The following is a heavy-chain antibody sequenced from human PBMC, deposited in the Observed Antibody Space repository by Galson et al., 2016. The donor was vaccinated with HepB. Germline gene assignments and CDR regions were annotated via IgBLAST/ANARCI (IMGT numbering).Heavy chain of an antibody. J-gene: IGHJ3*02. V-gene: IGHV3-53*01. Sequence: SLRLSCAGSGFTYSSSYMTWVRQAPGKGLEWVSIIFSDGNTFYADSVKGRFTISTDKSKHTVFLQMSNLRADDTAMYYCARDGGDRGSYSVGDSFDIWGQGTMVTVS. CDR2: IFSDGNT. CDR1: GFTYSSSY. CDR3: ARDGGDRGSYSVGDSFDI. D-gene: IGHD1-26*01.